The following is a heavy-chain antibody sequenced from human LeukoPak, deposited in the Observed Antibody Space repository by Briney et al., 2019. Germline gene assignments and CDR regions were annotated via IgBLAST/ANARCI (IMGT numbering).Heavy chain of an antibody. V-gene: IGHV4-59*01. J-gene: IGHJ3*02. CDR1: GGSISSYY. Sequence: SSETLSLTCTVSGGSISSYYWSWIRQPPGKGLEWIGSIYYSGSTYYNPSLKSRVTISVDTSKNQFSLKLSSVTAADTAVYYCARVHCSSTSCYGDDAFDIWGQGTMVTVSS. CDR3: ARVHCSSTSCYGDDAFDI. D-gene: IGHD2-2*01. CDR2: IYYSGST.